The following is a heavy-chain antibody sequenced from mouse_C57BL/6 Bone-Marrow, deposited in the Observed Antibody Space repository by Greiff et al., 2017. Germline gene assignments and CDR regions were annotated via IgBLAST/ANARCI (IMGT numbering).Heavy chain of an antibody. CDR1: GFTFNTYA. CDR3: VRDRDGYFDY. V-gene: IGHV10-3*01. J-gene: IGHJ2*01. Sequence: EVNVVESGGGLVQPKGSLKLSCAASGFTFNTYALHWVRQAPGKGLEWVARIRSKSSNYATYYADSVKDRLTISRDDSQSMLYLQMNNLKAEDTAMYYCVRDRDGYFDYWGQGTTLTVSS. CDR2: IRSKSSNYAT.